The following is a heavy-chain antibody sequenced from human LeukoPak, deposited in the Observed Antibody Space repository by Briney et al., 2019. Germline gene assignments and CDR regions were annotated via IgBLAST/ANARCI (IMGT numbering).Heavy chain of an antibody. V-gene: IGHV3-43*01. CDR1: GFTFDHYT. D-gene: IGHD2-21*02. CDR2: ISGDGGST. CDR3: AKACPYGDEHQLMDV. J-gene: IGHJ6*03. Sequence: GGSLRLSCAASGFTFDHYTMHWVRQAPGKGLEWVSLISGDGGSTSYADSVKGRFTISRDNSKNSLYLQMNSLTTEDTALYYCAKACPYGDEHQLMDVWGKGTTVTISS.